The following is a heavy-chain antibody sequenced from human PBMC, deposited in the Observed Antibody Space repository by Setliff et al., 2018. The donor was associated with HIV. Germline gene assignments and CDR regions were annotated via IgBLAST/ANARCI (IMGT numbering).Heavy chain of an antibody. V-gene: IGHV1-69-2*01. CDR1: GYTFTNYN. J-gene: IGHJ3*02. CDR3: AAEGNIFDI. CDR2: IDPKNGKT. Sequence: ASVKVSCKSSGYTFTNYNIHWVQQAPGKGLQWMGRIDPKNGKTIYAEKFQGRVTIIADTSIDTTYMELSSLRSEDTAIYYCAAEGNIFDIWGQGTMVTVSS.